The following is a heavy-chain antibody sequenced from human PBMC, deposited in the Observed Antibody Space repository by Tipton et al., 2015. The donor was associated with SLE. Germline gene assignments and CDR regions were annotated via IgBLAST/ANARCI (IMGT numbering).Heavy chain of an antibody. CDR1: GGSISSYY. CDR2: IYYRGST. Sequence: LRLSCTVSGGSISSYYWSWIRQPPGKGLEWIGYIYYRGSTNYNPSLKSRVTTSVDTSKNQFSLRLSSVTAADTAVYYCARGYSSSWYPHFDSWGQGTLVTVFS. D-gene: IGHD6-13*01. J-gene: IGHJ4*02. V-gene: IGHV4-59*01. CDR3: ARGYSSSWYPHFDS.